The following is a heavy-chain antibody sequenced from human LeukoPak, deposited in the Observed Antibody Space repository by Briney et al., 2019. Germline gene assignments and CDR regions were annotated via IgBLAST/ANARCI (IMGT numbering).Heavy chain of an antibody. D-gene: IGHD2-15*01. Sequence: SQTLSLTCTVSGGSISSGGYYWSWIRQPPGKGLEWIGYIYHSGSTYYNPSLKSRVTISVDRSKNQFSLKLSSVTAADTAVYYCASMGYRTPGYCSGGSCYSYYYNYGMDVWGQGTTVTVSS. CDR2: IYHSGST. J-gene: IGHJ6*02. CDR1: GGSISSGGYY. V-gene: IGHV4-30-2*01. CDR3: ASMGYRTPGYCSGGSCYSYYYNYGMDV.